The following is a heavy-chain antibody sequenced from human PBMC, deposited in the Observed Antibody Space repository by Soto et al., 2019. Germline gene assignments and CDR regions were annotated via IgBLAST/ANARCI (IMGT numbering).Heavy chain of an antibody. CDR1: GYTFTNYY. V-gene: IGHV1-46*01. CDR3: ARDPYSSSSYYGMDV. D-gene: IGHD6-6*01. Sequence: ASVKVSCKASGYTFTNYYMQWMRQAPGQGLEWVGIINPSIGSSSYAQKFQGRVTMARDTSTSTVYMELRSLKSEDTAVYYCARDPYSSSSYYGMDVWGQGTTVTVSS. J-gene: IGHJ6*02. CDR2: INPSIGSS.